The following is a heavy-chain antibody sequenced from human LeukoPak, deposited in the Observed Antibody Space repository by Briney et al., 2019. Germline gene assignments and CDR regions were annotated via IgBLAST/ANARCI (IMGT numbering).Heavy chain of an antibody. CDR3: ATGGVAVAASAIDY. V-gene: IGHV1-2*02. J-gene: IGHJ4*02. CDR1: VYTFTIYG. CDR2: INPNSGGT. D-gene: IGHD6-19*01. Sequence: GASVTVSFTASVYTFTIYGISWVRQAPGQGLESLGWINPNSGGTNYAQKFQGRVAMTRDTSISTAYMELSSLTSDDTAIYYCATGGVAVAASAIDYWGQGTLVTVSS.